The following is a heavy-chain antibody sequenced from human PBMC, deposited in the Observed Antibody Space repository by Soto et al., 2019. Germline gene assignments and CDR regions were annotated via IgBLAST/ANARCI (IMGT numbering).Heavy chain of an antibody. Sequence: QVQLQQSGPGLVKPSQTLSLTCAISGDSVSSNSAAWNWIRQSPSRGLEWLGRTYYRPKWYNDYAVSVKRRITINPDAAENHFSLQLNSVTPEDTAVYYCAREFATVTTGHYYYYIDVWGKGTTVTVSS. J-gene: IGHJ6*03. CDR1: GDSVSSNSAA. CDR3: AREFATVTTGHYYYYIDV. V-gene: IGHV6-1*01. D-gene: IGHD4-17*01. CDR2: TYYRPKWYN.